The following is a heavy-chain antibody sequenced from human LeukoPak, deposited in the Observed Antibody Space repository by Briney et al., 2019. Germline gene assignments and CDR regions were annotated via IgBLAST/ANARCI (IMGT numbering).Heavy chain of an antibody. V-gene: IGHV4-61*02. D-gene: IGHD3-22*01. CDR3: ARPSTYYYDSSGHGAFDI. CDR1: GGSISNLNYY. Sequence: SETLSLTCTASGGSISNLNYYWSWLRQPAGKGLEWIGRIYASGSTNYNPSLKSRVTISVDTSKNQFSLKLSSVTVADTAVYYCARPSTYYYDSSGHGAFDIWGQGTMVTVSS. CDR2: IYASGST. J-gene: IGHJ3*02.